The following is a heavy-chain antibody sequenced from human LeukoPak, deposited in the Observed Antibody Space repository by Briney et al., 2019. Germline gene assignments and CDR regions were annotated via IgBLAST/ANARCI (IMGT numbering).Heavy chain of an antibody. Sequence: EGSLRLSCAASGFTFSSYAMSWVRQAPGKGLEWVSAISGSGGSTYYADSVKGRFTISRDNSKNTLYLQMNSLRAEDTAVYYCAKGGLDWNYAPFDYWGQGTLVTVSS. CDR2: ISGSGGST. J-gene: IGHJ4*02. CDR3: AKGGLDWNYAPFDY. V-gene: IGHV3-23*01. D-gene: IGHD1-7*01. CDR1: GFTFSSYA.